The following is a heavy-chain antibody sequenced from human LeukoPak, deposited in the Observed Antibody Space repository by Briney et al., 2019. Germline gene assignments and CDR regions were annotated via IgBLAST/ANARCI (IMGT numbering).Heavy chain of an antibody. CDR2: IYYSGST. J-gene: IGHJ4*02. CDR1: GGSISSYH. D-gene: IGHD5-12*01. V-gene: IGHV4-59*08. Sequence: SETLSLTCTVSGGSISSYHWSWIRQPPGKGLEWIGYIYYSGSTNYNPSLKSRVTISVDTSKNQFSLKLSSVTAADTAVYYCARQGYSAYEILDYWGQGTLVTVSS. CDR3: ARQGYSAYEILDY.